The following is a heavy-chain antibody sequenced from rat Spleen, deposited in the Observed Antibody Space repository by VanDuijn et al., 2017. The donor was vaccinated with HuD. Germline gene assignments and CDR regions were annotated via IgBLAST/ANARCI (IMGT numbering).Heavy chain of an antibody. J-gene: IGHJ2*01. CDR2: ITNSGGST. CDR3: TTDYGGYGDY. V-gene: IGHV5-27*01. Sequence: EVQLVESDGGLVQPGRSLKLSCAASGFTFSNYYMAWVRQAPTKGLEWVASITNSGGSTYYRDSVKGRFTISRDNAKSTLYLQMDSLRSEDTATYYCTTDYGGYGDYWGQGVMVTVSS. D-gene: IGHD1-11*01. CDR1: GFTFSNYY.